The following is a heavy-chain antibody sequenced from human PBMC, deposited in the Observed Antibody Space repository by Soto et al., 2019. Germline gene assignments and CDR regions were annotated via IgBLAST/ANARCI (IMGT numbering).Heavy chain of an antibody. CDR1: GGDLRNSG. Sequence: QVHLVQSGAEMKKPGSSVKVSCKVSGGDLRNSGISWVRQAPGQGLEWMGGIFPLLAMVDYSKKFEGRVTITADESTNTAYMDLGSLRSDDTAVYYCAKGDGAAFKSWGQGTLVIVSS. V-gene: IGHV1-69*04. CDR2: IFPLLAMV. CDR3: AKGDGAAFKS. D-gene: IGHD1-26*01. J-gene: IGHJ4*02.